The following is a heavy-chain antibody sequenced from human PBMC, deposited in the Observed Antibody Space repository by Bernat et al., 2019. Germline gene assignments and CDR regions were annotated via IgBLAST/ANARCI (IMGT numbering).Heavy chain of an antibody. Sequence: EVQLVESGGGLVQPGGSLRLSCAASGFTFSSYWMHWVRQAPGKGLVWVSRINRDGSSTSYADSVKGRFTISRDNAKNTLYLQMNSLRAEDTAVYYCAREGYYDSSGSLAFDIWGQGTLVTVSS. V-gene: IGHV3-74*01. CDR1: GFTFSSYW. CDR2: INRDGSST. CDR3: AREGYYDSSGSLAFDI. D-gene: IGHD3-22*01. J-gene: IGHJ3*02.